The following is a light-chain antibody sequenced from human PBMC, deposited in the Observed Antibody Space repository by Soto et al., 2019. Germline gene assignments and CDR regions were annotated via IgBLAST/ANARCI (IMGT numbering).Light chain of an antibody. Sequence: QSALTQPASVSGSPGQSITISCTGTSSDVGGYNYVSWYQQHPDKAPKLMIYVVSNRPSGVSNRFSGSKSGNTASLTISGLQAEDEADYYCSSYTGSDTPDVFGTGTKVTVL. CDR1: SSDVGGYNY. V-gene: IGLV2-14*01. CDR3: SSYTGSDTPDV. J-gene: IGLJ1*01. CDR2: VVS.